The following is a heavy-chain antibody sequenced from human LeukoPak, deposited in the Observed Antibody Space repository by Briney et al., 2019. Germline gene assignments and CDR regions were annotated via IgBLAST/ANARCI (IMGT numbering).Heavy chain of an antibody. CDR1: GGSISSGDYY. V-gene: IGHV4-30-4*01. CDR2: IYYSGST. Sequence: PSQTLSLTCTVSGGSISSGDYYWSWIRQPPGKGLEWIGYIYYSGSTYCNPSLKSRVTISVDTSKNQFSLKLSSVTAADTAVYYCARKWLRHPYFDYWGQGTLVTVSS. J-gene: IGHJ4*02. CDR3: ARKWLRHPYFDY. D-gene: IGHD5-12*01.